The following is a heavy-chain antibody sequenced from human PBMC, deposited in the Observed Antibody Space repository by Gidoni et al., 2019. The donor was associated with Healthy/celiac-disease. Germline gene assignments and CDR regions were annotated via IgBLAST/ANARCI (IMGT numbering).Heavy chain of an antibody. V-gene: IGHV3-23*04. CDR1: GFTFGSYA. CDR2: ISGSGGST. D-gene: IGHD2-15*01. J-gene: IGHJ4*02. Sequence: EVQLVASGGGLVQPGGYLRLSCAASGFTFGSYAMSWVRQAPGEGLEWVSAISGSGGSTYYADSVKGRFTISRDNSKNTLYLQMNSLRAEDTAVYYCAKLRGCSGGSCSLDYWAREPWSPSPQ. CDR3: AKLRGCSGGSCSLDY.